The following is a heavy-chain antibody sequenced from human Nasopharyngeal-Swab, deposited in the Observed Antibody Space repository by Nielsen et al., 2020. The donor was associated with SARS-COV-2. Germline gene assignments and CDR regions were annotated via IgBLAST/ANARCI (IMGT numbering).Heavy chain of an antibody. CDR2: MSYDGSNK. Sequence: GGSLRLSCAASGFTFSSYAMHWVRQAPCKGLVWVAFMSYDGSNKYYADSVKGRFTISRDNSNNTLYLQMSSLRPEDTAVYFCARARPRLSQSIAAAGLDTFDIWGQGTMVTVSS. D-gene: IGHD6-13*01. CDR1: GFTFSSYA. V-gene: IGHV3-30-3*01. J-gene: IGHJ3*02. CDR3: ARARPRLSQSIAAAGLDTFDI.